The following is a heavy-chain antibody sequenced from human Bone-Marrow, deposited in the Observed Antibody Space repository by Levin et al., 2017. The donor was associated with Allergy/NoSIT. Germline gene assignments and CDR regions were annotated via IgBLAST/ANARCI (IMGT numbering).Heavy chain of an antibody. Sequence: PGESLKISCAASGFTFSNYAMSWVRQAPGKGLEWVSSTDNTGSGRYYADSVKGRFTISRDNSKNTLYLQINSLRAEDTAVDYCAKRGSGDHSPFDYWGQGTLVTVSS. D-gene: IGHD4-17*01. CDR2: TDNTGSGR. J-gene: IGHJ4*02. CDR1: GFTFSNYA. V-gene: IGHV3-23*05. CDR3: AKRGSGDHSPFDY.